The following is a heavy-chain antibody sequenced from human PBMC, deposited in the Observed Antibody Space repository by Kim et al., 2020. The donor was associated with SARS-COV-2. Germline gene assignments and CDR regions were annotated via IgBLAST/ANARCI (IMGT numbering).Heavy chain of an antibody. D-gene: IGHD3-3*01. CDR2: IYYSGST. CDR3: ARQHTYDFWSGYFIN. Sequence: SETLSLTCTVSGGSISSSSYYWGWIRQPPGKGLEWIGSIYYSGSTYYNPSLKSRVTISVDTSKNQFSLKLSSVTAADTAVYYCARQHTYDFWSGYFINWGQGTLVTVSS. J-gene: IGHJ4*02. CDR1: GGSISSSSYY. V-gene: IGHV4-39*01.